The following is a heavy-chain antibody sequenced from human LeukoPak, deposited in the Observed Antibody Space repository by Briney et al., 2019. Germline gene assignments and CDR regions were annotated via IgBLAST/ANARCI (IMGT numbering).Heavy chain of an antibody. CDR3: ARLGLVAVAGTPYYYYYMDV. CDR1: GYTFTSYG. V-gene: IGHV1-18*01. CDR2: ISAYNGNT. J-gene: IGHJ6*03. Sequence: ASVKVSCKASGYTFTSYGISWVRQAPGQGLEWMGWISAYNGNTNYAQKLQGRVTMTTDTPTSTAYMELRSLRSDDTAVYYCARLGLVAVAGTPYYYYYMDVWGKGTTVTVSS. D-gene: IGHD6-19*01.